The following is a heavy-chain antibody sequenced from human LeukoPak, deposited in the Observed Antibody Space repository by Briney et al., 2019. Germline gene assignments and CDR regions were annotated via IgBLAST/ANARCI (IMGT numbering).Heavy chain of an antibody. CDR3: AKDQDDYYDSSGYDY. CDR1: EFTFSRYA. V-gene: IGHV3-7*05. Sequence: PGGSLRLTCAAPEFTFSRYAMTWVRQAPGKGLEWVANIKEDASEKYYVDSVKGRFTISRDNAKNSLYLQMNSLRGEDTAVYYCAKDQDDYYDSSGYDYWGQGTLVTVSS. J-gene: IGHJ4*02. D-gene: IGHD3-22*01. CDR2: IKEDASEK.